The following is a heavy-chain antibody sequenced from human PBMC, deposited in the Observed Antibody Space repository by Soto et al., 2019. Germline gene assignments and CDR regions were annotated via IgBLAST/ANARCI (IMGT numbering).Heavy chain of an antibody. Sequence: SETLSLTCAVSGGSISSSNWWSWVRQPPGKGLEWIGEIYHSGSTNYDPSLKSRVTISVDKSKNQFSLKLSSVTAADTAVYYCARSYMVRGVANWFDPWGQGTLVTVSS. V-gene: IGHV4-4*02. CDR2: IYHSGST. CDR1: GGSISSSNW. CDR3: ARSYMVRGVANWFDP. J-gene: IGHJ5*02. D-gene: IGHD3-10*01.